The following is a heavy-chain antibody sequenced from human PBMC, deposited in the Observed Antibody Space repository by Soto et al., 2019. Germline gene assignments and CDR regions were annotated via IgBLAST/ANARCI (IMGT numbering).Heavy chain of an antibody. V-gene: IGHV3-21*06. J-gene: IGHJ6*02. CDR3: ARDSDCHSTSCFFPPHV. D-gene: IGHD2-2*01. CDR1: GFTFSDEN. Sequence: PXGSLRLSCSASGFTFSDENMSWVRQVPGKGLEWVSGISGGGSYIFYADSVQGRFSISRDNAKNSLFLEMNSLRVEDTAVYYCARDSDCHSTSCFFPPHVWGQGTTVTSP. CDR2: ISGGGSYI.